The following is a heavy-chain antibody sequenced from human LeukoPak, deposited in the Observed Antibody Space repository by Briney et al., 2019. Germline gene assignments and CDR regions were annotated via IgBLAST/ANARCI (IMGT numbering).Heavy chain of an antibody. J-gene: IGHJ5*02. CDR3: ARMNYYDSTGYFTGHNWFDP. CDR1: GGSISSYY. D-gene: IGHD3-22*01. V-gene: IGHV4-4*07. Sequence: SETLSLTCTDSGGSISSYYWSWIRQPAGKGLEWIGRIYTSGSTNYNPSLKSRVTMSVDTSKNQFSLKLSSVTAADTAVYYCARMNYYDSTGYFTGHNWFDPWGQGTLVTVSS. CDR2: IYTSGST.